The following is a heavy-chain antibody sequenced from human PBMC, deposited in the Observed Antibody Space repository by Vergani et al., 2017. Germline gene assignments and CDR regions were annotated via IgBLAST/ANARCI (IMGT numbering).Heavy chain of an antibody. V-gene: IGHV4-61*05. CDR3: AREVAVAGRHFDY. CDR2: IYYSGST. D-gene: IGHD6-19*01. Sequence: QLHLQESGPGLVKPSETLSLTCTVSGGSITSSSYYWGWIRQPPGKGLEWIGYIYYSGSTNYNPSLKSRVTISVDTSKNQFSLKLSSVTAADTAVYYCAREVAVAGRHFDYWGQGTLVTVSS. J-gene: IGHJ4*02. CDR1: GGSITSSSYY.